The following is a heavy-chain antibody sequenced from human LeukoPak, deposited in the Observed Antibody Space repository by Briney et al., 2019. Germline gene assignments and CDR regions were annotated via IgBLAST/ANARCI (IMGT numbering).Heavy chain of an antibody. V-gene: IGHV4-34*01. Sequence: SETLSLTCAVYGGSFSGHYWSWIRQPPGKGLEWIGEINHSGSTNYNPSLKSRVTISVDTSKNQFSLKLSSVTAADTAVYYCARSGDSSSSRRYYYYYYMDVWGKGTTVTVSS. CDR1: GGSFSGHY. CDR2: INHSGST. CDR3: ARSGDSSSSRRYYYYYYMDV. J-gene: IGHJ6*03. D-gene: IGHD6-6*01.